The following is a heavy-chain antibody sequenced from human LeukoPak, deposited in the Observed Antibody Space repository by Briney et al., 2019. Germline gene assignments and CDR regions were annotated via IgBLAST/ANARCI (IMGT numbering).Heavy chain of an antibody. J-gene: IGHJ4*02. CDR2: IRYDGSNK. Sequence: GGSLRLSXAASGFTFSSYGMHWVRQAPGKGLEWVAFIRYDGSNKYYADSVKGRFTISRDNSKNTLYLQMNSLRAEDTAVYYCAKEYCSGGSCYSSITLFDYWGQGTLVTVSS. V-gene: IGHV3-30*02. CDR3: AKEYCSGGSCYSSITLFDY. D-gene: IGHD2-15*01. CDR1: GFTFSSYG.